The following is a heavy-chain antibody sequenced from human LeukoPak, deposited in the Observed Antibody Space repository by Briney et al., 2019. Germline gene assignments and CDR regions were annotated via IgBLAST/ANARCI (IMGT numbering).Heavy chain of an antibody. CDR2: ISSSGSTI. CDR1: GFTFSSYE. J-gene: IGHJ5*02. D-gene: IGHD6-19*01. Sequence: GGSLRLSCAASGFTFSSYEMNWVRQAPGKGLEWVSYISSSGSTIYYADSVKGRFTISRDNAKNSLYLQMNSLRAEDTAVYYCARELSSGWYGRAYNWFDPWGQGTLVTVSS. V-gene: IGHV3-48*03. CDR3: ARELSSGWYGRAYNWFDP.